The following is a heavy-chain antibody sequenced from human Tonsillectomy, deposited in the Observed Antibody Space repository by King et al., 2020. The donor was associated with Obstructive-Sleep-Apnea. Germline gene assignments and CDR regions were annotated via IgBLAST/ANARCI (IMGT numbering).Heavy chain of an antibody. J-gene: IGHJ5*02. V-gene: IGHV1-2*02. D-gene: IGHD4-17*01. CDR1: GYTFTGYY. Sequence: QLVQSGAEVKKPGASVKVSCKASGYTFTGYYMHWVRQAPGQGLEWMGWINPNSGGTNYAQKFQGRVSMTRDTSISTAYMELRRLRSDDTAVYFCAKIAYYGDPKLENYFDPWGQGTLVTVSS. CDR3: AKIAYYGDPKLENYFDP. CDR2: INPNSGGT.